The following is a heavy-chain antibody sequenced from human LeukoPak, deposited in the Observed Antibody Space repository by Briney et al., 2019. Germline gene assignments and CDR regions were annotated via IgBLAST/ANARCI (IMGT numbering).Heavy chain of an antibody. J-gene: IGHJ6*02. CDR3: ARDQGYGDPYYYGMDV. D-gene: IGHD4-17*01. Sequence: GGSLRLSCAASGFTFSSYAMHWVRQAPGKGLEWVAVISYDGSNKYYADSVKGRFTISRDNSKNTLYLQMNSLRAEDTAVYYCARDQGYGDPYYYGMDVWGQGTTVTVSS. V-gene: IGHV3-30-3*01. CDR2: ISYDGSNK. CDR1: GFTFSSYA.